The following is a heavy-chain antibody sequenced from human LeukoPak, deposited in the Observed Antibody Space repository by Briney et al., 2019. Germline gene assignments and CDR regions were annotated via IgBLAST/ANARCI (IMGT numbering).Heavy chain of an antibody. D-gene: IGHD3-22*01. V-gene: IGHV7-4-1*02. CDR1: GYTFTSYA. J-gene: IGHJ4*02. CDR3: ARGGHDYYDSSVYYFDY. CDR2: INTNTGNP. Sequence: ASVKVSCKASGYTFTSYAMNWVRQAPGQGLEWMGWINTNTGNPTYAQGFTGRFVFSLDTSVSTAYLQISSLKAEDTAVYYCARGGHDYYDSSVYYFDYWGQGTLVTVSS.